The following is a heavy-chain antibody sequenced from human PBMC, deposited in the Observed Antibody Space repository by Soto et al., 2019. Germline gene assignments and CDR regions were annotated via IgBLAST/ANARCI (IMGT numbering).Heavy chain of an antibody. Sequence: QVTVKESGPVLVKPTETLTLTCTVSGFSLSNAGLGVSWIRQPPGKALEWLAHIFSNDEKSYSTSLKSRLTNSKDTSKSQVVLTMANMDPVDTATYYCASTYSTSWYWFDPWGQGTLVTVSS. CDR1: GFSLSNAGLG. D-gene: IGHD6-13*01. V-gene: IGHV2-26*04. CDR3: ASTYSTSWYWFDP. J-gene: IGHJ5*02. CDR2: IFSNDEK.